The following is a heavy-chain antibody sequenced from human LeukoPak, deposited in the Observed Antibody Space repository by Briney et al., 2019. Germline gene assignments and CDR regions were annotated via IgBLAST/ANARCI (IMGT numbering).Heavy chain of an antibody. V-gene: IGHV1-46*01. CDR1: GYTFTSYY. CDR3: ARAQEYYDFWSGYYFDY. D-gene: IGHD3-3*01. Sequence: ASVKVSCKASGYTFTSYYMHWVRQAPGQGLGWMGIINPSGGSTSYAQKFQGRVTMTRDTSTSTVYMELSSLRSEDTAVYYCARAQEYYDFWSGYYFDYWGQGTLVTVSS. J-gene: IGHJ4*02. CDR2: INPSGGST.